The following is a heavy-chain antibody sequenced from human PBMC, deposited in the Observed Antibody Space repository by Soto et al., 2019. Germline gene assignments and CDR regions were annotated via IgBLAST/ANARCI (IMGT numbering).Heavy chain of an antibody. Sequence: SETLSLTCTVSGGSISSYYWSWIRQPPGKGLEWIGYIYYSGSTNYNPSLKSRVTISVDTSKNQFSLKLSSVTAADTAVYYCAREVDNWNGLFDCWGQGTLVTVSS. CDR1: GGSISSYY. J-gene: IGHJ4*02. CDR3: AREVDNWNGLFDC. D-gene: IGHD1-20*01. V-gene: IGHV4-59*01. CDR2: IYYSGST.